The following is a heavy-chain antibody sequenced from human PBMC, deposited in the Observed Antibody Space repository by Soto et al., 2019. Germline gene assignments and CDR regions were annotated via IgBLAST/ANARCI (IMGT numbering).Heavy chain of an antibody. J-gene: IGHJ5*02. CDR3: ARGSSIGPNWFDP. CDR1: GGSISSFY. D-gene: IGHD6-6*01. V-gene: IGHV4-59*01. CDR2: LYYTGST. Sequence: WETLTLTCPVSGGSISSFYWSWIRPPPGKGLECIGYLYYTGSTTYNPALKSRVTISVDTSKNQFSLKLSSVTAADTAVYYCARGSSIGPNWFDPWGQGTLVTVSS.